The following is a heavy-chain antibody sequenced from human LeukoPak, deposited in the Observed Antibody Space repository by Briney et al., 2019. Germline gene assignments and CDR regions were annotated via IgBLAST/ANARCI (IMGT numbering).Heavy chain of an antibody. CDR2: INTNTGNP. J-gene: IGHJ4*02. V-gene: IGHV7-4-1*02. D-gene: IGHD2-15*01. CDR1: GYTFTSYA. Sequence: GASVKVSCKASGYTFTSYAMNWVRQAPGQGLEWMGWINTNTGNPTYAQGFTGRFVFSLDTSVSTAYLQISSLKAEDTAVYYCARGPLVPLYCSGGSCYFFDYWGQGTLVTVSS. CDR3: ARGPLVPLYCSGGSCYFFDY.